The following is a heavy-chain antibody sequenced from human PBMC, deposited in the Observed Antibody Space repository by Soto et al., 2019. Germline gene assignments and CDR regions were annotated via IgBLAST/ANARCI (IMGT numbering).Heavy chain of an antibody. J-gene: IGHJ2*01. V-gene: IGHV4-39*01. CDR3: ARRGGGSWYYYL. D-gene: IGHD3-10*01. Sequence: SETLSLTCTVSGGSISSSSHYWGWIRQPPGKGLEWIGSIYYSGSTFYNPSLKTRVTISVDTSKNQFSLKLSSVTAADTAVYYCARRGGGSWYYYLWGRGTLVTVS. CDR2: IYYSGST. CDR1: GGSISSSSHY.